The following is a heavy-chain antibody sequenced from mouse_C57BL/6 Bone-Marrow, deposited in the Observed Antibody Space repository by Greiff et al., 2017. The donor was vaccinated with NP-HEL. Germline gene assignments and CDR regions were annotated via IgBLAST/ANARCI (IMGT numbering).Heavy chain of an antibody. CDR3: ARGGGGEGY. V-gene: IGHV1-81*01. CDR2: IYPRSGNT. CDR1: GYTFTSYG. Sequence: LVESGAELARPGASVKLSCKASGYTFTSYGISWVKQRTGQGLEWIGEIYPRSGNTYYNEKFKGKATLTADKSSSTAYMELRSLTSEDSAVYFCARGGGGEGYWGQGTTLTVSS. J-gene: IGHJ2*01.